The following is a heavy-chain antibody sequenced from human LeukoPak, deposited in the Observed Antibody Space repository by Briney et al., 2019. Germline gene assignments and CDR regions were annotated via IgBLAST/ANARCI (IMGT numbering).Heavy chain of an antibody. J-gene: IGHJ6*03. CDR1: GGSISPHY. CDR3: AGEIHNYGLGYYTDV. Sequence: KTSETMSLTCTGSGGSISPHYWSWVRQPPGKGLEWIGYSYYRGGTTYSPSLKSRVTISVDTSRNQFFLNLTSVTAADTAVYYCAGEIHNYGLGYYTDVWGKGTTVIVSS. CDR2: SYYRGGT. V-gene: IGHV4-59*11. D-gene: IGHD3-10*01.